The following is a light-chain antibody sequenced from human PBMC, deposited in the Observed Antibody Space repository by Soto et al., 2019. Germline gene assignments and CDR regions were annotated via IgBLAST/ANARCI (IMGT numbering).Light chain of an antibody. Sequence: IQSTPSPSSLSAAVEDRFSITYLASQDISAYVAWYQQRPGRAPQLLIYAAAAFQTGVPSRFSCSGSWTYFTLPITSLQPEDFATYFCRKLNAYPPWTFGQGTKVDIK. CDR2: AAA. V-gene: IGKV1-9*01. J-gene: IGKJ1*01. CDR1: QDISAY. CDR3: RKLNAYPPWT.